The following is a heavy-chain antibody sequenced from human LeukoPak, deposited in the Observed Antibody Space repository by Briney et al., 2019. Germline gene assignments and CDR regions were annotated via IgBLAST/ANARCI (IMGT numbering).Heavy chain of an antibody. J-gene: IGHJ6*03. CDR2: IIPIFGTA. CDR3: ARTPGSMDV. D-gene: IGHD1-26*01. V-gene: IGHV1-69*05. CDR1: GGTFSSYA. Sequence: SLKVSCKASGGTFSSYAISWVRQAPGQGLEWMGRIIPIFGTANYAQKFQGRVTITTDASTSTAYMELSSLRSEDTAVYYGARTPGSMDVWGKGTTVTVSS.